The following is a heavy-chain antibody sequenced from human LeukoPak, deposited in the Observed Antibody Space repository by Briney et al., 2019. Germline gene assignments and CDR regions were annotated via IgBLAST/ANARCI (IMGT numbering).Heavy chain of an antibody. J-gene: IGHJ4*02. Sequence: GGSLRLSCTVSGFAFSGYAMSWVRQAPGRGPEWVSSIGARGDVTYSADSVKGRFTISRDNSKRTLFLQMNSLRAEDTAVYYCAKVHYTASFPGSFPGRNYFDSWGQGSLVTVSS. V-gene: IGHV3-23*01. CDR2: IGARGDVT. D-gene: IGHD1-26*01. CDR3: AKVHYTASFPGSFPGRNYFDS. CDR1: GFAFSGYA.